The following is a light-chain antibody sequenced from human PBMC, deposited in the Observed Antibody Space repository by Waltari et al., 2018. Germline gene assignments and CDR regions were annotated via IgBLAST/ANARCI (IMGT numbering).Light chain of an antibody. CDR1: LSFSEA. CDR3: LHYLRLPAT. V-gene: IGKV3-20*01. Sequence: SCRADLSFSEALAWYQQTLGQDPRLLNEGSSNRATVIPDRFSGSGSGTDCSLTISSLEPEDFAVYYCLHYLRLPATFGQGTKVEIK. CDR2: GSS. J-gene: IGKJ1*01.